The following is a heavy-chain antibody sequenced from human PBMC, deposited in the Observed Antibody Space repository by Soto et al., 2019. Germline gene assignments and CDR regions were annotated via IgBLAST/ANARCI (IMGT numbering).Heavy chain of an antibody. CDR3: TGVAAALYSFEF. CDR2: IGTAGDT. V-gene: IGHV3-13*01. D-gene: IGHD2-15*01. CDR1: GFTFSSYD. Sequence: EVQLVESGGGLVQPGGSLRLSCAASGFTFSSYDMHWVRQATGKGLEWVSAIGTAGDTYYPGSVKGRCTISRENANNSLFLQTNILRAGDTAVYCCTGVAAALYSFEFWGQGTMVTVSS. J-gene: IGHJ3*01.